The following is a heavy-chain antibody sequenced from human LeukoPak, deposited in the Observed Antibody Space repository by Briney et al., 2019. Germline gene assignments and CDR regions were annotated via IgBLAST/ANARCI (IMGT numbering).Heavy chain of an antibody. V-gene: IGHV4-34*01. D-gene: IGHD2-2*01. CDR1: GGSFSGYY. J-gene: IGHJ5*02. Sequence: SETLSLTCAVYGGSFSGYYWSWIRQPPGKGLEWIGEINHSGSTNYNPSLKSRVTISVDTSKNQFSLKLSSVTAADTAVYYCARGSTSCPNWFDPWGQGTLVTLSS. CDR3: ARGSTSCPNWFDP. CDR2: INHSGST.